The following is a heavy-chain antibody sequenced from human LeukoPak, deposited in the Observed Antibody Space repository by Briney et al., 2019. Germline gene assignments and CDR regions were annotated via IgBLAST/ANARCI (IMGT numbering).Heavy chain of an antibody. J-gene: IGHJ4*02. D-gene: IGHD4-11*01. CDR2: ISAYNGNT. V-gene: IGHV1-18*01. Sequence: GASVKVSCKASGYTFTSYGISWVRQAPGQGLEWMGWISAYNGNTNYAQKLQGRVTMTTDTSTSTAYMELRSLRSDDTAVYYCARIVIMTTVTTLGIPDYWGQGTLVTVSS. CDR1: GYTFTSYG. CDR3: ARIVIMTTVTTLGIPDY.